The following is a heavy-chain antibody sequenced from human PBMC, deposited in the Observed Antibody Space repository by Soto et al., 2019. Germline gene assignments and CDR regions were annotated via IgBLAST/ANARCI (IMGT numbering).Heavy chain of an antibody. V-gene: IGHV1-69*06. CDR3: AKTRGYCRGVICYSHPDF. Sequence: QVQLVQSGAAVKKPGSSVKVSCKASGGTFSSYAITWVRQAPGQGLEWMGGIIPIFGTADYAQRFQGRVTITADKSTRTASMELSSLRSDDTAVYYCAKTRGYCRGVICYSHPDFWGQGTLVTVTS. D-gene: IGHD2-15*01. CDR2: IIPIFGTA. CDR1: GGTFSSYA. J-gene: IGHJ4*02.